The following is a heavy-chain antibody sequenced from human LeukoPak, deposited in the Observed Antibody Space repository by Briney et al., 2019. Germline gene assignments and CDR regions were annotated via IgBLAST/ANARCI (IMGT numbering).Heavy chain of an antibody. CDR3: AREDYYDSSGYRY. V-gene: IGHV4-4*02. D-gene: IGHD3-22*01. J-gene: IGHJ4*02. CDR1: GGSISSSNW. Sequence: SGTLSLTCAVSGGSISSSNWWSWVRQPPGKGLEWIGEIYHSGSTYYNPSLKSRVTISVDTSKNQFSLKLSSVTAADTAVYYCAREDYYDSSGYRYWGQGTLVTVSS. CDR2: IYHSGST.